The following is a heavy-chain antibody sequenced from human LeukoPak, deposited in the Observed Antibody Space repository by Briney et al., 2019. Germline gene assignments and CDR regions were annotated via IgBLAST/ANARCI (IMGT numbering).Heavy chain of an antibody. J-gene: IGHJ4*02. CDR3: ARVGEGAAKD. CDR2: IKEDGSEK. V-gene: IGHV3-7*03. CDR1: GFPFNSYW. D-gene: IGHD1-26*01. Sequence: GGSLRLSCAASGFPFNSYWMSWVRQAPGRGLEWVANIKEDGSEKFYVDSVKGRFTISRDNAKNTLYLQMNSLRAEDTAVYYCARVGEGAAKDWGQGTLVTVSS.